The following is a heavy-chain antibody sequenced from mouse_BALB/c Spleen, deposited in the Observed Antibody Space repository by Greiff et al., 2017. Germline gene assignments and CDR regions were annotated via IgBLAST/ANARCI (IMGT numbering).Heavy chain of an antibody. CDR2: INPNNGGT. CDR3: ARHFPGFAY. V-gene: IGHV1-18*01. CDR1: GYTFTDYN. J-gene: IGHJ3*01. Sequence: EVQLVESGPELVKPGASVKIPCKASGYTFTDYNMDWVKQSHGKSLEWIGDINPNNGGTIYNQKFKGKATLTVDKSSSTAYMELRSLTSEDTAVYYCARHFPGFAYWGQGTLVTVSA.